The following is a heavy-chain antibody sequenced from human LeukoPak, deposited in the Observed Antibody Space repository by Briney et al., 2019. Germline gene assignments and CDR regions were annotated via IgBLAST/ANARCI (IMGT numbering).Heavy chain of an antibody. V-gene: IGHV4-34*01. CDR3: ARYGVYYFDY. CDR1: GGSFSGYY. CDR2: INHSGST. J-gene: IGHJ4*02. Sequence: SETLSLTCAVYGGSFSGYYWSWIRQPPGKGLEWIGEINHSGSTNYNPSLKSRVTISVDTSKNQFSLKLSSVTAADTAVYYCARYGVYYFDYWGQGTLVTVSS. D-gene: IGHD2-8*01.